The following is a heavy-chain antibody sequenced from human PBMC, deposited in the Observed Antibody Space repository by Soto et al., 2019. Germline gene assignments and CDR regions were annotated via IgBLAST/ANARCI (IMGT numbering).Heavy chain of an antibody. CDR2: INAGNGNT. V-gene: IGHV1-3*01. D-gene: IGHD3-3*01. Sequence: QVPLVQSGAEVKKPGASVKVSCKASGYTFTSYAMHWVRQAPGQRLEWMGWINAGNGNTKYSQKFQGRVTITRDTSASTAYMELSSLRSEDTAVYYCAKGGDDFWSGYRYFDYWGQGTLVTVSS. J-gene: IGHJ4*02. CDR1: GYTFTSYA. CDR3: AKGGDDFWSGYRYFDY.